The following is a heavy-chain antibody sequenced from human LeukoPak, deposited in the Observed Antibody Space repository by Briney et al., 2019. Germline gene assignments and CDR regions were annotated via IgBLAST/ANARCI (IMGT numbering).Heavy chain of an antibody. Sequence: GGSLRLSCAASGFTFSSYAMHWVRQAPGKGLEYVSAISSNGGGTYYANSVKGRFTISRDNSKNTLYLQMGSLRAEDMAVYYCARARAFWGYPDYWVQGTLVTVSS. V-gene: IGHV3-64*01. CDR1: GFTFSSYA. D-gene: IGHD3-16*01. CDR3: ARARAFWGYPDY. CDR2: ISSNGGGT. J-gene: IGHJ4*02.